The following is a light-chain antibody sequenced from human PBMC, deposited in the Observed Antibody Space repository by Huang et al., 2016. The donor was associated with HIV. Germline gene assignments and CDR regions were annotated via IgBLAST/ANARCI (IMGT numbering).Light chain of an antibody. J-gene: IGKJ4*01. V-gene: IGKV3-15*01. CDR1: RSVSSN. CDR3: HQYNNWLLS. CDR2: GSS. Sequence: EILMTQSPATLSVSPGKRVTLSCRANRSVSSNLAWYQQRRGQVPRLLIYGSSTRAPGIPARFSGSGSWTDFSLTISSLQSEDFAVYYCHQYNNWLLSFGGGTRVDI.